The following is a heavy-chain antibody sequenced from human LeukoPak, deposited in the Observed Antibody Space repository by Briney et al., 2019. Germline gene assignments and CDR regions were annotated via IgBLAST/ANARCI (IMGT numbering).Heavy chain of an antibody. CDR1: RGSISSSSYY. J-gene: IGHJ4*02. CDR2: IYYSGST. V-gene: IGHV4-39*07. CDR3: ARATYCSGDSCYSGIFDY. Sequence: SETLSLTCTVSRGSISSSSYYWGWIRQPPGEGLEWLGYIYYSGSTYYNPSLKSRVTISVDTSKNQFSLKLSSVTAADTAVYYCARATYCSGDSCYSGIFDYWGQGTLVTVSS. D-gene: IGHD2-15*01.